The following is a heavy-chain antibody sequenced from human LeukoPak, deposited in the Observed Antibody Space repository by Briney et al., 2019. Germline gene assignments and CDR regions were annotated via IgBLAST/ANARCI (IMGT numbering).Heavy chain of an antibody. CDR3: AQVDTEYSGYDYGAFDI. J-gene: IGHJ3*02. CDR1: GGSISSGGYY. CDR2: IYHSGST. Sequence: SETRSLTCTVSGGSISSGGYYWSWIRQPPGKGLEWIGYIYHSGSTYYDPSLKSRVTISVDTSKNQFSLKLSSVTAADTAVYYCAQVDTEYSGYDYGAFDIWGQGTMVTVSS. V-gene: IGHV4-30-2*01. D-gene: IGHD5-12*01.